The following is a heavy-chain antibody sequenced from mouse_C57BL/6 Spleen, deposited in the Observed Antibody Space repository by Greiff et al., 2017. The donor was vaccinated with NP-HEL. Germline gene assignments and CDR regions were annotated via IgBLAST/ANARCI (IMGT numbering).Heavy chain of an antibody. V-gene: IGHV1-69*01. Sequence: QVQLQQSGAELVMPGASVKLSCKASGYTFTSYWMHWVKQRPGQGLEWIGEIDPSDSYTNYNQKFKGKSTLTVDKSSSTAYMQLSSLTSEDSAVYYCARGSNYEGFAYWGQGTLVTVSA. CDR1: GYTFTSYW. D-gene: IGHD2-5*01. CDR2: IDPSDSYT. CDR3: ARGSNYEGFAY. J-gene: IGHJ3*01.